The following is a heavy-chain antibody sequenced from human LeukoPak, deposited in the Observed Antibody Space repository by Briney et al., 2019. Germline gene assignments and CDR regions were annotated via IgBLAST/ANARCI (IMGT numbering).Heavy chain of an antibody. J-gene: IGHJ4*02. D-gene: IGHD3-9*01. CDR3: ARAMIRYFDWLSYFDY. Sequence: PSETLSLTCTVSGGSISSGSYYWSWIRQPAGKGLEWIGRIYTSGSTNYNPSLKSRVTISVDTSKNQFSLKLTSVTAADTAVYYCARAMIRYFDWLSYFDYWGQGTLVTVSS. CDR1: GGSISSGSYY. CDR2: IYTSGST. V-gene: IGHV4-61*02.